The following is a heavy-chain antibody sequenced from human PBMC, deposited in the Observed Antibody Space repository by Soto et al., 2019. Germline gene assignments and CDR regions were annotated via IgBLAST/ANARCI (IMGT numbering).Heavy chain of an antibody. J-gene: IGHJ2*01. CDR2: IVPLLGTA. CDR3: ARDRGSQNWYFGV. V-gene: IGHV1-69*01. Sequence: QVQLVQSGAEVKKPGSSVKVSCKASGGIFSSYPFSWVRQAPGQGREWMGGIVPLLGTADYAQKFQDRVTITADDSTSTVYIELSSLRSDDTAVYYCARDRGSQNWYFGVCGRGTLVSVSS. CDR1: GGIFSSYP. D-gene: IGHD3-10*01.